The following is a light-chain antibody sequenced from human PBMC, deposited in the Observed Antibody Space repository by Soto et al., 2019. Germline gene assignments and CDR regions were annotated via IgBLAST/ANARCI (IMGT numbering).Light chain of an antibody. V-gene: IGKV3D-15*01. CDR2: GAS. J-gene: IGKJ1*01. CDR1: QSVSSN. Sequence: EIVMTQSPATLSVSPGERATLSFRASQSVSSNFAWYQQKPGQSPRLLIYGASTRATGIPARFSGSGSGTEFTLTISSLQAEDVAVYYCQQYNNWPPWTFGQGTKVEIK. CDR3: QQYNNWPPWT.